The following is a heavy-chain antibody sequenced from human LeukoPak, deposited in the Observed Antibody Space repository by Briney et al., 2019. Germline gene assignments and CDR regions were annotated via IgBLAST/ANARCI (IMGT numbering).Heavy chain of an antibody. CDR1: GGSISSSSYY. V-gene: IGHV4-61*01. CDR2: IYYSGST. J-gene: IGHJ6*03. Sequence: SETLSLTCTVSGGSISSSSYYWGWIRQPPGKGLEWIGYIYYSGSTNYNPSLKSRVTISVDTSKNQFSLKLSSVTAADTAVYYCARDSSSSGIYYYYYMDVWGKGTTVTVSS. CDR3: ARDSSSSGIYYYYYMDV. D-gene: IGHD6-6*01.